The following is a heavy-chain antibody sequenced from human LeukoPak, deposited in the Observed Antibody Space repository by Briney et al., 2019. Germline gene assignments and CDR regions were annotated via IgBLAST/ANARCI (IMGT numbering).Heavy chain of an antibody. CDR2: IIPIFGTA. CDR3: ARESVYGGNSFDY. Sequence: EASVKVSCKASGGTFGSYAISWVRQAPGQGLEWMGGIIPIFGTANYAQKFQGRVTITADESTSTAYMELSSLRSEDTAVYYCARESVYGGNSFDYWGQGTLVTVSS. V-gene: IGHV1-69*13. D-gene: IGHD4-23*01. CDR1: GGTFGSYA. J-gene: IGHJ4*02.